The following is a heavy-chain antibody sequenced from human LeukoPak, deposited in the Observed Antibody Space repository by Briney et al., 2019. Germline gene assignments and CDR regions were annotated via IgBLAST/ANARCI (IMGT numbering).Heavy chain of an antibody. CDR3: ARDVPNPDY. CDR2: ISSSSSTI. J-gene: IGHJ4*02. V-gene: IGHV3-48*01. CDR1: GFTFSSYS. Sequence: PGGSLRLSCAASGFTFSSYSMNWVRQAPGKGLEWVSYISSSSSTIYYADSVKGRFTISRDNAKNSLYLQMNSLRAEDTAVYYCARDVPNPDYWGQGTLVTVSS.